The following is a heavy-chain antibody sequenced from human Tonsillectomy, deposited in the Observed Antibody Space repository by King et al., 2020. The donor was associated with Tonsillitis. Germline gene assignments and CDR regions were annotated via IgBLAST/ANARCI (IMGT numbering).Heavy chain of an antibody. CDR2: ISGYNGNT. Sequence: VQLVESGAEVKKPGASVKVSCKASGYTFTSYGISWVRQAPGQGLEWMGWISGYNGNTKYAQKFQGRVTMTTDTSTSTVYMELRSLRSDDTAVYYCARVVSPDFGVIILYYYGMDVWGQGTTVTVSS. V-gene: IGHV1-18*04. J-gene: IGHJ6*02. CDR1: GYTFTSYG. CDR3: ARVVSPDFGVIILYYYGMDV. D-gene: IGHD3-3*01.